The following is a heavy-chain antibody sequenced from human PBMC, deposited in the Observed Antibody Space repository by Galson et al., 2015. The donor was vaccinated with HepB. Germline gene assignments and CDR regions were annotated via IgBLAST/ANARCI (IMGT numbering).Heavy chain of an antibody. Sequence: SVKVSCKASGGTLSNYAIGWVRQAPGQGLEWMGGIIPILGRINYVEKFQGRVTVTADDSTSTVHMELSRLTSEDTAVYYCVRDDCTTSNCWREWRHYWGQGTLVIVSS. V-gene: IGHV1-69*13. CDR3: VRDDCTTSNCWREWRHY. CDR1: GGTLSNYA. D-gene: IGHD2-8*01. J-gene: IGHJ4*02. CDR2: IIPILGRI.